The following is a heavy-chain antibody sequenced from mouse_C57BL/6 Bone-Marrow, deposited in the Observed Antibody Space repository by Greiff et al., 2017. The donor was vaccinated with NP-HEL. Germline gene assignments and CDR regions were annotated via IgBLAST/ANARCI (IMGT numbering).Heavy chain of an antibody. Sequence: VQLQQSGAELVRPGASVTLSCKASGYTFTDYEMHWVKQTPVHGLEWIGAIDPETGGTAYNQKFKGKAILTADKSSSTAYMELRSLTSEDSAVYYCTRGSATVVESVYWGQGTTLTVSS. CDR1: GYTFTDYE. CDR3: TRGSATVVESVY. V-gene: IGHV1-15*01. D-gene: IGHD1-1*01. J-gene: IGHJ2*01. CDR2: IDPETGGT.